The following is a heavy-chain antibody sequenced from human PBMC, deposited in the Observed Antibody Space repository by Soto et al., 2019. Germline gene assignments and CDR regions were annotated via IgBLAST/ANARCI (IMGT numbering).Heavy chain of an antibody. Sequence: QVYLVQSGAEVKKPGASVKVSCKASGYTFTSYAMHWVRQAPGQGLEWMGRINVGNGNTEYSQKFQGRVTITRDTSASTAYMELSSLRSDDTAVYYCARDPFYGWFDSWGQGTLVTVSS. CDR3: ARDPFYGWFDS. CDR1: GYTFTSYA. J-gene: IGHJ5*01. CDR2: INVGNGNT. V-gene: IGHV1-3*01. D-gene: IGHD3-16*01.